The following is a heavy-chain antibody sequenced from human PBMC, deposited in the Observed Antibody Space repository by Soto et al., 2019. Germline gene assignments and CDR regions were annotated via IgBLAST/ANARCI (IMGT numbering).Heavy chain of an antibody. CDR2: IWYDGSNK. V-gene: IGHV3-33*01. J-gene: IGHJ6*02. Sequence: GGSLRLSCAASGFTFSSYGMHWVRQAPGKGLEWVAVIWYDGSNKYYADSVKGRFTISRDNSKNTLYLQMNSLRAEDTAVYYCARPYSSSSGWYSSSWSYYYYGMDVWGQGTTVTVSS. CDR1: GFTFSSYG. D-gene: IGHD6-13*01. CDR3: ARPYSSSSGWYSSSWSYYYYGMDV.